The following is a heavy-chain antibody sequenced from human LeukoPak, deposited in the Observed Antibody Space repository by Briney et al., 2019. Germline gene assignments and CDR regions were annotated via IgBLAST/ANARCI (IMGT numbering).Heavy chain of an antibody. CDR1: GYTFTGYY. CDR3: ARWGRLYDFLSNRYAYYFDY. J-gene: IGHJ4*02. Sequence: ASVKVSCKASGYTFTGYYMHWVRQAPGQGLEWMGWINPNSGGTNYAQKFQGRVTMTRDTSISTAYMELSRLRSDDTAVYYCARWGRLYDFLSNRYAYYFDYWGQGTRVTVSS. D-gene: IGHD3-3*01. CDR2: INPNSGGT. V-gene: IGHV1-2*02.